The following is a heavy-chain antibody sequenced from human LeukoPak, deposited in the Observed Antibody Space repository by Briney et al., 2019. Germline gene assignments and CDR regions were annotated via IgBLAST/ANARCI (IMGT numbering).Heavy chain of an antibody. D-gene: IGHD3-22*01. CDR1: GGSISSYY. CDR2: IYYSGST. CDR3: ARAGSDYDSSGYYPPNAFDI. Sequence: SETLSLTCTVSGGSISSYYWSWIRQPPGKGLEWIGYIYYSGSTNYNPSLKSRVTISVDTSKNQFSLKLSSVTAADTAVYYCARAGSDYDSSGYYPPNAFDIWGQGTMVTVSS. J-gene: IGHJ3*02. V-gene: IGHV4-59*01.